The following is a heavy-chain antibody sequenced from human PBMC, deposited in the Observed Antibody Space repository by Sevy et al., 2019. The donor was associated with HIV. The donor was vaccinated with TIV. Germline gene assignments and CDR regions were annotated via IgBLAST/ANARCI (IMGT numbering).Heavy chain of an antibody. Sequence: SETLSLTCTVSGSSISSYYWSWIRQPPGKGLEWIGYIYYSGSTNYNPSLKSRVTISVDTSKNQFSLKLSSVTAADTAVYYCARAYDSSGYYGYWGQGTLVTVSS. CDR1: GSSISSYY. CDR3: ARAYDSSGYYGY. D-gene: IGHD3-22*01. J-gene: IGHJ4*02. CDR2: IYYSGST. V-gene: IGHV4-59*01.